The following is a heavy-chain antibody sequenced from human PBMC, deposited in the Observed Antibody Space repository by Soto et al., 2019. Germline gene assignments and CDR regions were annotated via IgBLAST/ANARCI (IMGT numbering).Heavy chain of an antibody. CDR1: DFDFSNNG. CDR3: ASDSGGLILYFDN. V-gene: IGHV3-30*03. Sequence: GGSLRLSCAASDFDFSNNGIHWVRQAPGKGLEWVAASSYDGREAFYADSAKGRFTVSREMSKNIAFLQMNALRHEDTAVYFCASDSGGLILYFDNWGQGTPVTVSS. D-gene: IGHD3-10*01. CDR2: SSYDGREA. J-gene: IGHJ4*02.